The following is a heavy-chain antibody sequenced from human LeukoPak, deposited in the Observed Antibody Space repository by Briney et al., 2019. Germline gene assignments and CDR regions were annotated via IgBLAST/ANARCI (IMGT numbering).Heavy chain of an antibody. J-gene: IGHJ4*02. D-gene: IGHD3-10*01. CDR3: ARGGFGDYYFDY. V-gene: IGHV4-31*03. CDR2: IYYSGST. Sequence: SQTLSLTCTVSGGSISSGGYYWSWIRQHPGKGLEWIGYIYYSGSTYYNPSLKCRVNLSVDTFKNQFSLKLSSVTAADTAVDYCARGGFGDYYFDYWGQGTLVTVSS. CDR1: GGSISSGGYY.